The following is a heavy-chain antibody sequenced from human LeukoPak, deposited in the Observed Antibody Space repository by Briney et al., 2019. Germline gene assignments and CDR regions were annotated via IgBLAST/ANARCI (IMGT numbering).Heavy chain of an antibody. Sequence: PSETLSLTCTVSGGSISSSSYYWGWIRQPPGKGLEWIGEINHSGSTNYNPSLKSRVTISVDTSKNQFSLKLSSVTAADTAVYYCARSALSDAFDIWGQGTMVTVSS. CDR3: ARSALSDAFDI. CDR2: INHSGST. V-gene: IGHV4-39*07. CDR1: GGSISSSSYY. J-gene: IGHJ3*02.